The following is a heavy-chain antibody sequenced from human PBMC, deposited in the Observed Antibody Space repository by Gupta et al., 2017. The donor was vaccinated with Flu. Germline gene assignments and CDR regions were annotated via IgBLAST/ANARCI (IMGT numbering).Heavy chain of an antibody. CDR2: ISGSGGST. CDR1: GFTFSTYA. J-gene: IGHJ4*02. V-gene: IGHV3-23*01. Sequence: EVQLLASGGGLVQPGGSLRLSCAASGFTFSTYAMSWARQAPGKGLEWVSAISGSGGSTYYADSVKGRFTISRDNSKNTLYLQMNSLRAEDTAVYYCAKTPEHPDSVYSYGFGYFDYWGQGTLVTVSS. D-gene: IGHD5-18*01. CDR3: AKTPEHPDSVYSYGFGYFDY.